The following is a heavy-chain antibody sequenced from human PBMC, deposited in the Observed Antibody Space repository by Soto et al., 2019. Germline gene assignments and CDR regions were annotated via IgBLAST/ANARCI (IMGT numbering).Heavy chain of an antibody. V-gene: IGHV4-59*01. J-gene: IGHJ4*02. CDR3: VREAYTGYGTAIDH. Sequence: SENLSLTCSVSGGSISSYYWSWIRQPPGKGLEWIGYNYYSGTTNYNPSLKSRVTISVDTSKNQFFLRLTSVTAAATAVYDWVREAYTGYGTAIDHGGQVTLAYVS. D-gene: IGHD3-16*01. CDR2: NYYSGTT. CDR1: GGSISSYY.